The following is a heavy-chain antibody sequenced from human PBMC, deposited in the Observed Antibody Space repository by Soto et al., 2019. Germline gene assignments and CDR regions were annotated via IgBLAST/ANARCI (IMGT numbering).Heavy chain of an antibody. CDR3: AKGYDFWSGLYFFDD. CDR1: GFNFRTFG. CDR2: ISPSGGST. J-gene: IGHJ4*01. D-gene: IGHD3-3*01. Sequence: PGGSLRLSCVASGFNFRTFGMNWVRQAPGKGLDWVSTISPSGGSTYYADSVKGRFTISRDNSENTLYLEMNSLRVEDTALYYCAKGYDFWSGLYFFDDWGHGTLVTVSS. V-gene: IGHV3-23*01.